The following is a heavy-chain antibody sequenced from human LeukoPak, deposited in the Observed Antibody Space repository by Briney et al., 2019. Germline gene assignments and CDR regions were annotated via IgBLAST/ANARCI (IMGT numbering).Heavy chain of an antibody. CDR2: IIPIFGTA. V-gene: IGHV1-69*01. J-gene: IGHJ6*02. D-gene: IGHD3-3*01. Sequence: SVKVSCKASGGTFSSYAISWVRQAPGQGLEWMGGIIPIFGTANYAQKFQGRVTITADESTSTAYMELSSLRSEDTAVYYCARDRVWTIFGVVTDYGMDVWGQGTTVTVSS. CDR1: GGTFSSYA. CDR3: ARDRVWTIFGVVTDYGMDV.